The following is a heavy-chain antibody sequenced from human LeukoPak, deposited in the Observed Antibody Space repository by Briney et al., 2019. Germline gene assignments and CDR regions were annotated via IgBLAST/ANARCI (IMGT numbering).Heavy chain of an antibody. D-gene: IGHD6-13*01. V-gene: IGHV1-2*02. CDR3: ARDQGSLTRSWYTGY. CDR1: GYTFTGFY. CDR2: INPNSGDT. J-gene: IGHJ4*02. Sequence: ASVKVSCKTSGYTFTGFYMHWVRQAPGQGFEWMGWINPNSGDTNYAQKFQGRVTMTRDTSISTVYMELSSLRSDDTAVYFCARDQGSLTRSWYTGYWGQGTQVTVSS.